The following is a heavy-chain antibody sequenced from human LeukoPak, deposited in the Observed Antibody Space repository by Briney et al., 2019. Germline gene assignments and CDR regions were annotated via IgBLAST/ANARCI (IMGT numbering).Heavy chain of an antibody. Sequence: GASVKVFCKTSGYSFTNFYIHWVRQAPGQGLEWMGMVNPSGGSTISAQRFQDRVNMTTDTSTRTVYMEMTGLTSDDTGIYYCARDAFWGQGTQVTVSS. CDR3: ARDAF. J-gene: IGHJ4*02. V-gene: IGHV1-46*01. D-gene: IGHD3-3*02. CDR1: GYSFTNFY. CDR2: VNPSGGST.